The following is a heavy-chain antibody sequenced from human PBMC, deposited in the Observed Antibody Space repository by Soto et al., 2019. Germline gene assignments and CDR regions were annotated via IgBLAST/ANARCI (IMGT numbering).Heavy chain of an antibody. V-gene: IGHV3-23*01. Sequence: GGSLRLSCVVSGRTFRSYAMSWVRQAPGKGLEWVSGISGGGAGTYYADSVKGRFTISRDPSTTTLFLDMYSLGAEDTAIYYCAKGRKPDHDDGLCAFDPWGQGVLVTVSS. CDR3: AKGRKPDHDDGLCAFDP. D-gene: IGHD3-3*01. CDR2: ISGGGAGT. CDR1: GRTFRSYA. J-gene: IGHJ5*02.